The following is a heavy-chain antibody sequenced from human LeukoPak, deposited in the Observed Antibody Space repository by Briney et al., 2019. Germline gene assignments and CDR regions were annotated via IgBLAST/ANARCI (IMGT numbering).Heavy chain of an antibody. CDR3: ARSYSGSSLNWFDP. J-gene: IGHJ5*02. V-gene: IGHV3-48*03. CDR2: ISSSGFTI. D-gene: IGHD1-26*01. CDR1: GFTFSSYE. Sequence: GGSLRLSCAASGFTFSSYEMNWVRQAPGKGLKWISYISSSGFTIYYADSVKGRFTISRDNAKNSLYLQMNSLRAEDTAVYYCARSYSGSSLNWFDPWGQGTLVTVSS.